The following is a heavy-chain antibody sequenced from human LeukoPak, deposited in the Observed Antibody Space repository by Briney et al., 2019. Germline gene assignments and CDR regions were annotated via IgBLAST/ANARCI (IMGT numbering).Heavy chain of an antibody. D-gene: IGHD6-13*01. CDR2: IYYSGST. Sequence: SETLSLTCTVSGGSISNYYWNWIRQPPGKGLEWIGYIYYSGSTNYNPSLKSRVTISVDTSKNQFSLKLSSVTAADTAVYYCARDYRSSSWQRFDPWGQGTLVTVSS. V-gene: IGHV4-59*01. CDR1: GGSISNYY. J-gene: IGHJ5*02. CDR3: ARDYRSSSWQRFDP.